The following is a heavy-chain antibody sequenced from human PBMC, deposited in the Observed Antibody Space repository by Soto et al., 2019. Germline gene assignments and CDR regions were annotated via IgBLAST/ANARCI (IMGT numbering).Heavy chain of an antibody. CDR1: GDKFSSYT. J-gene: IGHJ3*02. CDR2: ISAYNGNT. V-gene: IGHV1-18*04. CDR3: ARDLYCSSTSCYFRLRSDAFDI. D-gene: IGHD2-2*01. Sequence: ASVKVSCKASGDKFSSYTISWVRQAPGQGQEWIGRISAYNGNTNYAQKLQGRVTMTTDTSTSTAYMELRSLRSDDTAVYYCARDLYCSSTSCYFRLRSDAFDIWGQGTMVTVSS.